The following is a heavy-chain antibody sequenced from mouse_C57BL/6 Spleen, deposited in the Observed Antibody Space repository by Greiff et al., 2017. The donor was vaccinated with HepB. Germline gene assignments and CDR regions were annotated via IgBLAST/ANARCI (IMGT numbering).Heavy chain of an antibody. D-gene: IGHD1-1*01. CDR2: IYPGDGDT. CDR1: GYAFSSSW. J-gene: IGHJ2*01. Sequence: VQLQQSGPELVKPGASVKISCKASGYAFSSSWMNWVKQRPGKGLEWIGRIYPGDGDTNYNGKFKGKATLTADKSSSTAYMQLSSLTSEDSAVYFCARGYYDGSSYLDYWGQGTTLTVSS. V-gene: IGHV1-82*01. CDR3: ARGYYDGSSYLDY.